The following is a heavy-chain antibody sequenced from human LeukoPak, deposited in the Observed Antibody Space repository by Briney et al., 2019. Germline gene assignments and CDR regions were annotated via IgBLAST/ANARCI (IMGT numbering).Heavy chain of an antibody. D-gene: IGHD6-13*01. J-gene: IGHJ4*02. CDR3: ASIAAAGHYFDY. CDR1: GYTFTSYY. Sequence: ASVKVSCKASGYTFTSYYMHWVRQAPGQGLEWMGIINPSGGSTSYAQKFQGRATMTRDTSTSTVYMELSSLRSEDTAVYYCASIAAAGHYFDYWGQGTLVTVSS. V-gene: IGHV1-46*01. CDR2: INPSGGST.